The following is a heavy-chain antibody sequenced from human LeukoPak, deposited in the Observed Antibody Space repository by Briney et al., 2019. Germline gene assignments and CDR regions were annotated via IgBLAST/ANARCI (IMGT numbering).Heavy chain of an antibody. Sequence: GRSLRLSCVASGFPFSSYSFHWVRQAPGKGLEWVALPSYDGSIKHYADSVKGRFTLSRDNSKSSVYLQMDSLKADDKAVYYCARGVSTWYRIDYWGQGTLVTVSS. J-gene: IGHJ4*02. V-gene: IGHV3-30*01. CDR3: ARGVSTWYRIDY. CDR2: PSYDGSIK. CDR1: GFPFSSYS. D-gene: IGHD6-13*01.